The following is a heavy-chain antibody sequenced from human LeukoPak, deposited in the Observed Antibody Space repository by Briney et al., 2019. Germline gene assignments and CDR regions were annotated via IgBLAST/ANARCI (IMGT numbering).Heavy chain of an antibody. CDR3: ARLRITIFGVALIFDY. CDR2: ISAYNGNT. CDR1: GYTFTSYG. Sequence: ASVKVSCKASGYTFTSYGISWVRQAPGQGLEWMGWISAYNGNTNYAQKPQGRVTMTTDTSTSTAYMELRSLGSDDTAVYYCARLRITIFGVALIFDYWGQGTLVTVSS. J-gene: IGHJ4*02. V-gene: IGHV1-18*01. D-gene: IGHD3-3*01.